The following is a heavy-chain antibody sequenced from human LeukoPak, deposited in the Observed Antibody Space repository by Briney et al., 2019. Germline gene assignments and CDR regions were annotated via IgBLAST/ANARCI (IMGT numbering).Heavy chain of an antibody. CDR3: ARDRSGYYYYFDY. CDR2: ISWNSGSI. CDR1: GFTFDDYA. J-gene: IGHJ4*02. D-gene: IGHD3-22*01. Sequence: PGGSLRLSCAASGFTFDDYAMHWVRQAPGKGLEWVSGISWNSGSIGYADSVKGRFTISRDNAKNSLYLQMNSLRAEDTALYYCARDRSGYYYYFDYWGQGTLVTVSS. V-gene: IGHV3-9*01.